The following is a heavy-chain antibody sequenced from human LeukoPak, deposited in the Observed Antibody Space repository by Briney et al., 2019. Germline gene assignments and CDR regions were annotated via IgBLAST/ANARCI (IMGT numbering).Heavy chain of an antibody. CDR2: ISSSSSYI. J-gene: IGHJ4*02. D-gene: IGHD6-6*01. CDR3: ARDIGDSSSSPYFDY. Sequence: GGSLRLSCAASGFTFSRYSMNWVRQAPGKGLEWVSSISSSSSYIYYADSVKGRFTISRDNAKNSLYLQMNSLRAEDTAVYYCARDIGDSSSSPYFDYWGQGTLVTVSS. CDR1: GFTFSRYS. V-gene: IGHV3-21*01.